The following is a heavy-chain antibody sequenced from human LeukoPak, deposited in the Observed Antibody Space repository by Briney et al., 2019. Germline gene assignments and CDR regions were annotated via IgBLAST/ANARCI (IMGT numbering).Heavy chain of an antibody. CDR3: ARDSGGYYDPFFDI. Sequence: PSETLSLACTVSGGSISSYYWSWIRQPAGKGLEWIGRIYTSGSTNYNPSLKSRVTMSVDTSKNQFPLKLSSVTAADTAVYYCARDSGGYYDPFFDIWGQGPMVTVSS. J-gene: IGHJ3*02. V-gene: IGHV4-4*07. CDR1: GGSISSYY. CDR2: IYTSGST. D-gene: IGHD1-26*01.